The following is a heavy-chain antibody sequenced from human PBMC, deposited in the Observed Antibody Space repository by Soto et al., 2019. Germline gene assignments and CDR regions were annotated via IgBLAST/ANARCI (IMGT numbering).Heavy chain of an antibody. CDR2: VYYGGST. V-gene: IGHV4-39*01. Sequence: SETMSVTCTVAGGSLSSSSYYWGWNRQPPGKGLEWIGNVYYGGSTYYNPSLKSRVTISVETSKSQFSLKLSSVTAADTAVYYCAGGDYYHSSGYYFYYYTMDVWGQGTTVTVSS. J-gene: IGHJ6*02. D-gene: IGHD3-22*01. CDR3: AGGDYYHSSGYYFYYYTMDV. CDR1: GGSLSSSSYY.